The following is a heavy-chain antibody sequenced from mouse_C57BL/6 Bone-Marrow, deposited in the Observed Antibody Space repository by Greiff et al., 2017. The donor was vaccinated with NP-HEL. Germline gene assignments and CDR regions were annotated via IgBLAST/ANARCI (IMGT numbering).Heavy chain of an antibody. D-gene: IGHD2-2*01. Sequence: QVQLQQPGAELVKPGASVKVSCKASGYTFTSYWMHWVKQRPGQGLEWIGRIHPSDSDINYNQKFKGKATLTVDKSTVTAYMQLSSLTSKDSAVYSCAISSYGYPWFAYWGQGTLVTVSA. CDR1: GYTFTSYW. J-gene: IGHJ3*01. CDR2: IHPSDSDI. CDR3: AISSYGYPWFAY. V-gene: IGHV1-74*01.